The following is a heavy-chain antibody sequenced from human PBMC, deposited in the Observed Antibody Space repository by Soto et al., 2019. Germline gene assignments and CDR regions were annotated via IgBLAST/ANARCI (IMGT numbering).Heavy chain of an antibody. V-gene: IGHV3-33*05. CDR2: ILNDGSQQ. CDR3: ARDDDRPDKGLDV. CDR1: GFTFSNYG. Sequence: QVQLVESGGGVVQPGRSLRLSCAASGFTFSNYGMHWVRQAPGKGLEWLAVILNDGSQQKYGDSVKSRFTISRDNSKKLLYLQMDRLRVEDTAVYYCARDDDRPDKGLDVWGQGTRVTVSS. J-gene: IGHJ3*01. D-gene: IGHD3-22*01.